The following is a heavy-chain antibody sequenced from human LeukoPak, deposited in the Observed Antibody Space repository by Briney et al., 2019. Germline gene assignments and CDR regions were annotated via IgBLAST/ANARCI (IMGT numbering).Heavy chain of an antibody. Sequence: ARSLRLSCAASGFTFGDDAMYWGRQAPGEGLEWVSGIILNSGSTYYADSVKGRFTISRDNAKNSLYLQMNSLRAEDTALYYCAKDVADAARPSDAFDIWGQGTMVTVSS. V-gene: IGHV3-9*01. J-gene: IGHJ3*02. CDR3: AKDVADAARPSDAFDI. CDR1: GFTFGDDA. CDR2: IILNSGST. D-gene: IGHD6-6*01.